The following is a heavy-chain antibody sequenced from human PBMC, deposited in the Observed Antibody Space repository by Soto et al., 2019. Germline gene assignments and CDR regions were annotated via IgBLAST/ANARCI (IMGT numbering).Heavy chain of an antibody. J-gene: IGHJ5*02. Sequence: GGSLRLSCAASGFTFSNAWMSWVRQAPGKGLEWVGRIKSKTDGGTTDYAAPVKGRFTISRDDSKNTLYLQMNSLKTEDTAVYYCTTKSGYDSKGWFDPWGQGTLVTVSS. D-gene: IGHD3-22*01. CDR1: GFTFSNAW. CDR3: TTKSGYDSKGWFDP. CDR2: IKSKTDGGTT. V-gene: IGHV3-15*01.